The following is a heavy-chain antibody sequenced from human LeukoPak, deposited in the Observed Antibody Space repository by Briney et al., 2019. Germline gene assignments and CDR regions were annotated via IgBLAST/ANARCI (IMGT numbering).Heavy chain of an antibody. V-gene: IGHV1-69*06. CDR3: ASLEDYYDSSGYLNWFDP. CDR2: IIPIFGTA. D-gene: IGHD3-22*01. Sequence: SVKVSCKASGGTFSSYAISWVRQAPGQGLEWMGRIIPIFGTANYAQKFQGRVTITADKSTSTAYMELSSLRSEDTAVYYCASLEDYYDSSGYLNWFDPWGQGTLVTVSS. CDR1: GGTFSSYA. J-gene: IGHJ5*02.